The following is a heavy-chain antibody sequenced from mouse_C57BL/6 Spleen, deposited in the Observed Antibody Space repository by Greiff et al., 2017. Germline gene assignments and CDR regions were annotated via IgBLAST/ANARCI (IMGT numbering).Heavy chain of an antibody. D-gene: IGHD1-1*01. Sequence: QVQLQQPGAELVRPGTSVKLSCKASGYTFTSYWMHWVKQRPGQGLEWIGVIDPSDSYTNYNQKFKGKATLTVDTSSSTAYMPLSSLTSEDSAVYYCARDRYQDYWGQGTTLTVSS. V-gene: IGHV1-59*01. CDR3: ARDRYQDY. CDR1: GYTFTSYW. CDR2: IDPSDSYT. J-gene: IGHJ2*01.